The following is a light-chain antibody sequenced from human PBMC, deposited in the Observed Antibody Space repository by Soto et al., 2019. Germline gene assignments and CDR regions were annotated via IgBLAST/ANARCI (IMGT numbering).Light chain of an antibody. J-gene: IGKJ1*01. CDR1: QSISNW. CDR2: KAS. V-gene: IGKV1-5*03. Sequence: DIQVTQSPSTLSASVGDRVTITCRASQSISNWLAWYQQKPGKAPKLLIYKASTLESGVPSRFSGSGSGTEFTLTINTLQPDDFATYYCQQYDSYPWTFGQGTKVDIK. CDR3: QQYDSYPWT.